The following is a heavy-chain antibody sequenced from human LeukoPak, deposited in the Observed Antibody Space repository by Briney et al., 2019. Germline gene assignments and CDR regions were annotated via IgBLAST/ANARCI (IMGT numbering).Heavy chain of an antibody. V-gene: IGHV1-18*01. CDR3: ARDLYRDSLPVSWFDP. J-gene: IGHJ5*02. CDR1: GYTFTSYG. CDR2: ISDYNGNT. Sequence: ASVKVPCKASGYTFTSYGISWVRQAPGQGLEWMGWISDYNGNTNYAQKLQGRVTMTTDTSTSTAYMELRSLRSDDTAVYYCARDLYRDSLPVSWFDPWGQGTLVTVSS. D-gene: IGHD4-11*01.